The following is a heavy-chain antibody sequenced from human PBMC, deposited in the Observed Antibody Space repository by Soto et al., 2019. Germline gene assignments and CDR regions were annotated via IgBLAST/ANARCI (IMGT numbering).Heavy chain of an antibody. CDR1: DGSVNSGNYY. J-gene: IGHJ4*02. Sequence: SETLSLTCSFSDGSVNSGNYYWSWIRQPPGKGLEWIGHIYYIGTTDYNPSLKSRVTISVDTSKNQFSLKVTSVTAADTAVYFCAREEKQLSRYGGDFDYWGQGILVTVSS. V-gene: IGHV4-61*01. CDR2: IYYIGTT. CDR3: AREEKQLSRYGGDFDY. D-gene: IGHD3-16*01.